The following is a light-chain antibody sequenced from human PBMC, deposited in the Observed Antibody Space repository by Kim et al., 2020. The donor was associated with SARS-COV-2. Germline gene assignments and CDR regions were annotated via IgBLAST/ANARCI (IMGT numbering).Light chain of an antibody. CDR2: AVS. Sequence: QLTQSPSCLSASEGDRVTLTCRASQAISSHLAWYQQKPGKAPKLLIYAVSTLQTGVSPRFTGDRSGQDFTLTINSLQPEDSATYYCLQVYSYPYTFGPGTKVDIK. V-gene: IGKV1-9*01. CDR1: QAISSH. J-gene: IGKJ2*01. CDR3: LQVYSYPYT.